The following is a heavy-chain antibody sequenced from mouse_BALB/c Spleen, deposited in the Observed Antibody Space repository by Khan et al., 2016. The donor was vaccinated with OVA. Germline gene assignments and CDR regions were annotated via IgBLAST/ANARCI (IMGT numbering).Heavy chain of an antibody. J-gene: IGHJ2*01. Sequence: EVELVESGGDLVKPGGSLKLSCAASGYTFSSFGMSWIRQTPDKRLEWVATISSGSSYTYYPDSVKGRFTISRDNAKNTLYMQMSSLKSEDTAMYYCARQYSNSFFEYWGQGTTLTVSS. CDR1: GYTFSSFG. D-gene: IGHD2-5*01. CDR2: ISSGSSYT. V-gene: IGHV5-6*01. CDR3: ARQYSNSFFEY.